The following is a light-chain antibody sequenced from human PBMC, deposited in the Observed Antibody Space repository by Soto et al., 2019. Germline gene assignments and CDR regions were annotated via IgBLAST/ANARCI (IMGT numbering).Light chain of an antibody. V-gene: IGLV2-14*03. Sequence: QSALTQPASVSGSPGQSITISCTGTSSDVGSYDYVSWYQQYPGKAPKLMIYDVSNRPSGVSDRFSGSKSGITASLTISGLHSEDEADYYCSSYTSSNTLGVFGGGTKLAVL. CDR1: SSDVGSYDY. J-gene: IGLJ2*01. CDR2: DVS. CDR3: SSYTSSNTLGV.